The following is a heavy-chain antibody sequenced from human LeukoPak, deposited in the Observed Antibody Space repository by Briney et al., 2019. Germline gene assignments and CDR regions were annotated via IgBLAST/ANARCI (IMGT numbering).Heavy chain of an antibody. CDR2: FSGSVGST. D-gene: IGHD4-17*01. V-gene: IGHV3-23*01. CDR3: AKVRLRSQYDAFDI. CDR1: GFTFSSYA. Sequence: PGGSLRLSCAASGFTFSSYAMSWVRQAPGKGLEWVSAFSGSVGSTYYADSVKGRFTISRDNSKNTLYLQMNSLRTEGTAVYYCAKVRLRSQYDAFDIWGQGTVVTVSS. J-gene: IGHJ3*02.